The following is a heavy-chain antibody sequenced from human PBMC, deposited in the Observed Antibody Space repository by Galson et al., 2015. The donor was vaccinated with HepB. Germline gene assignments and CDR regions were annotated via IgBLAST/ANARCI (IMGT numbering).Heavy chain of an antibody. J-gene: IGHJ4*02. V-gene: IGHV1-3*01. CDR2: INAGNGNT. CDR3: ARDVAYYDILTGLPRFDY. Sequence: SVKVSCKASGYTFTSYAMHWVRQAPGQRLEWIGWINAGNGNTKYSQKFQGRVTITRDTSASTAYMELSSLRSEDTAVYYCARDVAYYDILTGLPRFDYWGQGTLVTVSS. CDR1: GYTFTSYA. D-gene: IGHD3-9*01.